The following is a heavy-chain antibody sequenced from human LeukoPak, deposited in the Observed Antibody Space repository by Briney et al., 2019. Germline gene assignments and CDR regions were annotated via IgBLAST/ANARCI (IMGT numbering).Heavy chain of an antibody. V-gene: IGHV4-39*01. CDR2: TYYSGST. J-gene: IGHJ4*02. Sequence: SETLSLTCTVAGGSISISSYYWGWLRQPSGRGLEWFGSTYYSGSTYYNPTLKSRVTISVDTSKNQFSLKLSSVTAADTALYYCARHAHYDFWSGYLYGDFDYWGQGTLVTVSS. D-gene: IGHD3-3*01. CDR3: ARHAHYDFWSGYLYGDFDY. CDR1: GGSISISSYY.